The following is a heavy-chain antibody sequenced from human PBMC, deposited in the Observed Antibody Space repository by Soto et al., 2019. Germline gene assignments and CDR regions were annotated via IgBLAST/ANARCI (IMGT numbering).Heavy chain of an antibody. J-gene: IGHJ4*02. CDR1: DFTFKNYA. V-gene: IGHV3-23*01. CDR2: ISASGGIT. Sequence: PGGSLRLSCAPSDFTFKNYAMAWVRQAPGKGLEWVSDISASGGITNYADSVKGRFTISRDNDKNMLYLQMNSLRVEDTAVFYCARGHRYNRNDVGYFDYWGQGALVTVSS. D-gene: IGHD1-1*01. CDR3: ARGHRYNRNDVGYFDY.